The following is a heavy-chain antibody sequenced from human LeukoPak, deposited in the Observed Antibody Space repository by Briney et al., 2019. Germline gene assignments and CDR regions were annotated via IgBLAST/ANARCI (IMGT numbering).Heavy chain of an antibody. CDR1: GFTFSSYA. J-gene: IGHJ4*02. V-gene: IGHV3-23*01. CDR3: AKLYCSSTSCSYDY. CDR2: ISGSGGSA. D-gene: IGHD2-2*01. Sequence: GGSLRLSCAASGFTFSSYAMSWVRQAPGKGLEGVSAISGSGGSAYYGDSVKGRFTISRDKSKNTLYLQMNSLRAEDTAVYYCAKLYCSSTSCSYDYWGQGTLVTVSP.